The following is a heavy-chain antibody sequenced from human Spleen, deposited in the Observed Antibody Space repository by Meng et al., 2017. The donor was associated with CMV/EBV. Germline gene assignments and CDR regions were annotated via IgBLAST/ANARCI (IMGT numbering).Heavy chain of an antibody. D-gene: IGHD3-16*01. J-gene: IGHJ5*02. V-gene: IGHV2-5*02. CDR3: AHRRGTFGGVTNWFDP. CDR2: IYWDDDK. CDR1: GFSLSTSGVG. Sequence: QLTLKESGPTLVKPTQTLTLTCTFSGFSLSTSGVGVGWIRQPPGKALEWLALIYWDDDKRYSPSLKSRLTITKDTSKNQVVLTMTNMDPVDTATYYCAHRRGTFGGVTNWFDPWGQGTLVTVSS.